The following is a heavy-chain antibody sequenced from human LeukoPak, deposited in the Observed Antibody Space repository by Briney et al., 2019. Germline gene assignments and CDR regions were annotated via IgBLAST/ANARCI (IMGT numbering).Heavy chain of an antibody. J-gene: IGHJ4*02. V-gene: IGHV4-59*01. CDR2: IYYSRST. CDR1: GFSISSYY. Sequence: SETLSLTCSVSGFSISSYYWSWLRQPPGQGLEWIGYIYYSRSTNYNPSLKRGAIISVATSDNQFSLKLSSVSAATAARYYCARIGHEDYYFDYWGQGTLVTVSS. CDR3: ARIGHEDYYFDY.